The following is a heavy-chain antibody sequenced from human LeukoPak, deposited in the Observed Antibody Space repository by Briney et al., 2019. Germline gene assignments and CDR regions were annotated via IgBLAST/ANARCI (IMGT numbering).Heavy chain of an antibody. D-gene: IGHD6-19*01. CDR2: IYDNGYT. Sequence: GGSLRLSCAVSGLTVNRNYMSWVRQAPGQELEWVSVIYDNGYTYYADSVKGRFTISRDNSKKTLYLQMNSLRAEDTAVYYCARAEQWLASRTIDYWGQGTLVTVSS. CDR3: ARAEQWLASRTIDY. J-gene: IGHJ4*02. CDR1: GLTVNRNY. V-gene: IGHV3-53*01.